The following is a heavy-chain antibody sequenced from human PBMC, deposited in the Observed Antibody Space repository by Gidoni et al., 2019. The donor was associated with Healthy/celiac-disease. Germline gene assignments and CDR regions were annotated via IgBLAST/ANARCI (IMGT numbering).Heavy chain of an antibody. V-gene: IGHV1-18*01. J-gene: IGHJ5*02. D-gene: IGHD6-19*01. Sequence: QVQLVQSGAAVKKPGASVKVSCKAPGYTFTCYGISWVRQAPGQGLEWMGWISAYNGNTNYAQKLQGRVTMTTDTSTSTAYMELRSLRSDDTAVYYCARGCSSGCRNNWFDPWGQGTLVTVSS. CDR2: ISAYNGNT. CDR3: ARGCSSGCRNNWFDP. CDR1: GYTFTCYG.